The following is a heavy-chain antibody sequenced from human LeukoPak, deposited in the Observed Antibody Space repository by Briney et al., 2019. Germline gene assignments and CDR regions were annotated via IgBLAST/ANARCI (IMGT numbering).Heavy chain of an antibody. CDR2: IYYSGST. V-gene: IGHV4-59*08. Sequence: KPSETLSLTCTVSGGSISSYYWSWIRQPPGKGLEWIGYIYYSGSTNYNPSLKSRVTISVDTSKNQFSLKLTSVTAADTAVYYCARHGGSGSYYSLVRYYFDYWGQGTLVTVSS. CDR1: GGSISSYY. D-gene: IGHD3-10*01. CDR3: ARHGGSGSYYSLVRYYFDY. J-gene: IGHJ4*02.